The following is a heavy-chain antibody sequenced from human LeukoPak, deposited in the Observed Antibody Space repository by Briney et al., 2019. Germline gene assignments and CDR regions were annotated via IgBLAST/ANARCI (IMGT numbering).Heavy chain of an antibody. Sequence: GGSLRLSCAASGFTFSSYAMSWVRQAPGKGLEWVSAISGSGGSTYYADSVKGRFTISRDNSKNTLYLQMNSLRAEDTAVYYCAKGNYYGSGSGGNLDYWGQGTLVTVSS. D-gene: IGHD3-10*01. J-gene: IGHJ4*02. CDR1: GFTFSSYA. CDR2: ISGSGGST. V-gene: IGHV3-23*01. CDR3: AKGNYYGSGSGGNLDY.